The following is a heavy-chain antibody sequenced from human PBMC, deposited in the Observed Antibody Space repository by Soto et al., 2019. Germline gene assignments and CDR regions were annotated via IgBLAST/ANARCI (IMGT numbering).Heavy chain of an antibody. CDR3: ARDAFAYDSSGDADY. J-gene: IGHJ4*02. Sequence: GGSLRLSCAASGFTFSSYSMNWVRQAPGKGLEWVSSISSSSSYIYYADSVKGRFTISRDNAKNSPYLQMNSLRAEDTAVYYCARDAFAYDSSGDADYWGQGTLVTVSS. CDR2: ISSSSSYI. CDR1: GFTFSSYS. D-gene: IGHD3-22*01. V-gene: IGHV3-21*01.